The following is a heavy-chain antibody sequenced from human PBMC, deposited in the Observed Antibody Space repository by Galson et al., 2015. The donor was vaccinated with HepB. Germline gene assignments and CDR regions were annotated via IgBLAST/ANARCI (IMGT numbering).Heavy chain of an antibody. CDR1: GFTFTKYG. J-gene: IGHJ1*01. D-gene: IGHD2-2*01. CDR2: IWSDGSDK. Sequence: SLRLSCATSGFTFTKYGMHWVRQAPGKGLEWVAHIWSDGSDKNYADSVKGRFTISRDNSKNTVSLQMDSLRAEDTAVYYCAVDLPCCGSPTCSRMGPNDSGQASLVTVSS. V-gene: IGHV3-33*01. CDR3: AVDLPCCGSPTCSRMGPND.